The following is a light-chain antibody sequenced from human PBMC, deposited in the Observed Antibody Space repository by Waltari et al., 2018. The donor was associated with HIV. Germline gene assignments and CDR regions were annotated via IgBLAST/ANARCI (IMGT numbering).Light chain of an antibody. CDR1: SDITEY. V-gene: IGKV1-39*01. Sequence: DIQITQLPSPLSPSVGDRVTITGWASSDITEYLYWYQQNPGKAPKLLIFGTYTFESRVPSRFSGSASRGDFLPTISRLQPDDLASYYRQQSNNMITFGEGTKLDIK. CDR3: QQSNNMIT. J-gene: IGKJ2*01. CDR2: GTY.